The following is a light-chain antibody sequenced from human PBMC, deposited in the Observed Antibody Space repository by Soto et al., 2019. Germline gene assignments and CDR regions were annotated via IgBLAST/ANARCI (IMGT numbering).Light chain of an antibody. J-gene: IGLJ3*02. CDR1: NFNIGSHT. Sequence: QSALTQPPSASGTPGQRVTISCSGSNFNIGSHTVNWYQQLPGTAPKLLMHNNNQRPSGVPDRFSGYKSGTSASLAISGLQSEDEADYTCSVWDDSLRGWVFGGGTKLTVL. CDR3: SVWDDSLRGWV. CDR2: NNN. V-gene: IGLV1-44*01.